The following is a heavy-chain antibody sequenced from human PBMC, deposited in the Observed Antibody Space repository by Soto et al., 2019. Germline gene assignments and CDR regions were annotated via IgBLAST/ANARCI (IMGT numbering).Heavy chain of an antibody. CDR1: GDSIRSSSY. V-gene: IGHV4-39*01. Sequence: SETLSLTCTVSGDSIRSSSYWGWIRQPPGKGLEWIGSIYSTGNTYYNPSLNSQVTISVDASKSQCSLNVISVTAADTAVYYCRRSSRYSTDVWGQGTTVT. CDR2: IYSTGNT. CDR3: RRSSRYSTDV. D-gene: IGHD6-13*01. J-gene: IGHJ6*02.